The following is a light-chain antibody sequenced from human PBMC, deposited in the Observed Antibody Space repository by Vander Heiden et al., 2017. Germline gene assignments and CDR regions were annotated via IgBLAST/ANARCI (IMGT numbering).Light chain of an antibody. V-gene: IGLV2-23*02. CDR1: SSDVGSYNL. J-gene: IGLJ2*01. CDR3: CSYAGSVI. Sequence: QSALTQPASVSGSPGQSITISCTGSSSDVGSYNLVSWYQQNPGKAPKPITDEVSKRPSGVSNRFSGSNSGNTASLTISGLQAEDEADYYCCSYAGSVIFGGGTTLTVL. CDR2: EVS.